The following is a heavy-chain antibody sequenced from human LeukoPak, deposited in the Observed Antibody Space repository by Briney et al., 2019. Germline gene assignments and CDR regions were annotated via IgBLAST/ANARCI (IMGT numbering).Heavy chain of an antibody. CDR3: ARGAYYDFWSGYSGAFDI. J-gene: IGHJ3*02. V-gene: IGHV1-18*01. CDR2: FSAYNGNT. D-gene: IGHD3-3*01. Sequence: ASVKVSCKASGYTFTSYGISWVRQAPGQGLEWMGWFSAYNGNTNYAQKLQGRVTMTTDTSTSTAYMELRSLRSDDTAVYYCARGAYYDFWSGYSGAFDIWGQGTMVTVSS. CDR1: GYTFTSYG.